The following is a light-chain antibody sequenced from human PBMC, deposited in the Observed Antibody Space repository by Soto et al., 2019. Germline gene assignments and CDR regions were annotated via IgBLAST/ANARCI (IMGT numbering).Light chain of an antibody. CDR2: TAS. CDR3: QQSYSRPRT. J-gene: IGKJ1*01. CDR1: QSISSY. Sequence: DIQMTQSPSSLSASVGDRVTITCRASQSISSYLNWYQQKPGKAPNLLIYTASSLESGVPPRFSGSGSGTDFTLTISSLQPEDFETYFCQQSYSRPRTFGQGTKVDIK. V-gene: IGKV1-39*01.